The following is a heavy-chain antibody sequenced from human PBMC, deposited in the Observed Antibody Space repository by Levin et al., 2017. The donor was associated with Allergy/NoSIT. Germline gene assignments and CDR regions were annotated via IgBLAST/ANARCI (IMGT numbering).Heavy chain of an antibody. CDR1: GFTFSDYY. J-gene: IGHJ4*02. CDR3: ARDMVRGVPKG. V-gene: IGHV3-11*01. CDR2: ISSSGSTI. D-gene: IGHD3-10*01. Sequence: GESLKISCAASGFTFSDYYMSWIRQAPGKGLEWVSYISSSGSTIYYADSVKGRFTISRDNAKNSLYLQMNSLRAEDTAVYYCARDMVRGVPKGWGQGTLVTVSS.